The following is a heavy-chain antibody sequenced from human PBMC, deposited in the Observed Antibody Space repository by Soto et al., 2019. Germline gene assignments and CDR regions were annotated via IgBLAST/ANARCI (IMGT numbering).Heavy chain of an antibody. CDR3: ARYRREAVAGYTLDN. CDR1: GGSISSNY. J-gene: IGHJ4*02. CDR2: VYNSGIT. D-gene: IGHD6-13*01. V-gene: IGHV4-59*01. Sequence: PSETLSLTCTVSGGSISSNYWTRIRQPPGKGLEWIGYVYNSGITNYNPSLKSRVTISEDTSKSQFSLKVNSMTAADTAVYYCARYRREAVAGYTLDNWGQGILVTVSS.